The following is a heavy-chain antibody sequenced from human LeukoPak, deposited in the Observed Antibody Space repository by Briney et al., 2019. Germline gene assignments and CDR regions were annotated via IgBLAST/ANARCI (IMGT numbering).Heavy chain of an antibody. CDR3: ARVAVRFLEWTQYYYYMDV. V-gene: IGHV4-34*01. D-gene: IGHD3-3*01. CDR1: GGSFSGYY. J-gene: IGHJ6*03. CDR2: INHSGST. Sequence: SETLSLTCAAYGGSFSGYYWSWIRQPPGKGLEWIGEINHSGSTNYNPSLKSRVTISVDTSKNQFSLKLSSVTAADTAVYYCARVAVRFLEWTQYYYYMDVWGKGTTVTVSS.